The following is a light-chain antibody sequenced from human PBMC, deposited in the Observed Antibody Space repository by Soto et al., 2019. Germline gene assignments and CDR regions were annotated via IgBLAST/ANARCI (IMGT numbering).Light chain of an antibody. J-gene: IGKJ5*01. CDR1: QSISSSF. Sequence: DIVLTQSPGTLSLSPGEIATISFSASQSISSSFLAWYQQKPGQAPRLLIFGASSRATGIPDRFSGSGSGTDFTLTISRLEPEDFAVDYCQQHGISHITFGQGTRLEI. CDR3: QQHGISHIT. CDR2: GAS. V-gene: IGKV3-20*01.